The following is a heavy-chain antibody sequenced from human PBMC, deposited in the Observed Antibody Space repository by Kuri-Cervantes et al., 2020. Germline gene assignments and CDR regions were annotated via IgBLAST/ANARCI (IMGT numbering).Heavy chain of an antibody. J-gene: IGHJ6*02. D-gene: IGHD3-3*01. CDR2: ISWNSGSI. V-gene: IGHV3-9*01. CDR1: GFTFDDYA. CDR3: ARGPIFGVVGVYYYYGMDV. Sequence: GGSLRLSCAASGFTFDDYAMHWVRQAPGKGLEWVSGISWNSGSIGYADSVKGRFTISRDNAKNSLYLQMNSLRSEDTAVYYCARGPIFGVVGVYYYYGMDVWGQGTTVTVSS.